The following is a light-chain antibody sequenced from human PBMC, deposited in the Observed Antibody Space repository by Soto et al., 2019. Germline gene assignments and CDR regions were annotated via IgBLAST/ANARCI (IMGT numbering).Light chain of an antibody. CDR3: QQYINGYT. J-gene: IGKJ2*01. CDR1: QSVSSS. Sequence: EVVMTQSPATLSVFPGERVTLSCRASQSVSSSLAWYQQKPGQAPRLLIYSASTRATGIPARFSGSGSGTEVSLTISSLESEDFAVYYCQQYINGYTFGQGTKLVIK. V-gene: IGKV3-15*01. CDR2: SAS.